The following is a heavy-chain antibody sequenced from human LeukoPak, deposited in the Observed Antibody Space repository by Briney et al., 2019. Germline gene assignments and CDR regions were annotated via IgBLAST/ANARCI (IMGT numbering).Heavy chain of an antibody. Sequence: GGSLRLSCAASGFTFSSYAMSWVRQAPGKGLEWVSYISNTSTTIHYADSMKGRFTISRDNGKNSLYLQMNSLRAEDTAVYYCARDRVGYGSGVIDYWGQGTLVTVSS. CDR2: ISNTSTTI. CDR3: ARDRVGYGSGVIDY. V-gene: IGHV3-48*04. D-gene: IGHD3-10*01. CDR1: GFTFSSYA. J-gene: IGHJ4*02.